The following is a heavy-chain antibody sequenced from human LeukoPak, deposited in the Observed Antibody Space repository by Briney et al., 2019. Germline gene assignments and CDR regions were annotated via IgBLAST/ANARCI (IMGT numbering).Heavy chain of an antibody. CDR1: GFTFSSYA. D-gene: IGHD6-19*01. Sequence: TGGSLRLSCAASGFTFSSYAMSWVRQAPGKGLEWVSAISGSGGSTYYADSVKGQFTISRDNSKNTLYLQMNSLRAEDTAVYYCAKGHSSGWPTPDWFDPWGQGTLVTVSS. CDR2: ISGSGGST. J-gene: IGHJ5*02. CDR3: AKGHSSGWPTPDWFDP. V-gene: IGHV3-23*01.